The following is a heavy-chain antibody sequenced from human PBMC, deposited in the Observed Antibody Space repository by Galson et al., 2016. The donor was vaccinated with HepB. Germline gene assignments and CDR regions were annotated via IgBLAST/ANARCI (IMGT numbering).Heavy chain of an antibody. CDR3: AKGAYSLPENFQH. V-gene: IGHV3-23*01. Sequence: SLRLSCAASGFTLSSYAMNWVRQPPGKGLEWVSSISGSGGITYYADSLKGRFTISRDNSKSTLYLQMNSLRAENTAVYYCAKGAYSLPENFQHWGQGTLVTVSS. J-gene: IGHJ1*01. CDR2: ISGSGGIT. CDR1: GFTLSSYA. D-gene: IGHD2-15*01.